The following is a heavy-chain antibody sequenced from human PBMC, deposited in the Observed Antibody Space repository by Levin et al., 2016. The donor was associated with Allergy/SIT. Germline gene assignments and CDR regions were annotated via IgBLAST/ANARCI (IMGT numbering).Heavy chain of an antibody. CDR1: GGSISSSSYY. CDR3: ARTRDVDCSSTSCYTAGGYYYYGMDV. J-gene: IGHJ6*02. V-gene: IGHV4-39*07. Sequence: SETLSLTCTVSGGSISSSSYYWGWIRQPPGKGLEWIGEINHSGSTNYNPSLKSRVTISVDTSKNQFSLQLNSVTPEDTAVYYCARTRDVDCSSTSCYTAGGYYYYGMDVWGQGTTVTVSS. CDR2: INHSGST. D-gene: IGHD2-2*02.